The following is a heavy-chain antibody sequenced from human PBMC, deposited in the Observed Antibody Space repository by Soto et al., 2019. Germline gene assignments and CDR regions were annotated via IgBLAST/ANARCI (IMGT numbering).Heavy chain of an antibody. CDR1: GGTFNGYG. V-gene: IGHV1-69*06. CDR3: ARGVSNSGAYYTGPSAYDL. Sequence: QVQLVQSGAVVKKPGSSVEVSCKASGGTFNGYGISWVRQAPGQGLEWMGGTVPVFDTSKYAPRFQGRVTITADKSTSTAYMELSSVRSEDTAIYFCARGVSNSGAYYTGPSAYDLWCQGTLVIVS. D-gene: IGHD3-10*01. J-gene: IGHJ3*01. CDR2: TVPVFDTS.